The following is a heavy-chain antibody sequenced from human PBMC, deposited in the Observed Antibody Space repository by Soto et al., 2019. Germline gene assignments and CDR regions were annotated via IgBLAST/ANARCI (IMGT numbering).Heavy chain of an antibody. CDR2: IIPIFGTA. V-gene: IGHV1-69*01. D-gene: IGHD4-17*01. CDR1: GGTFSSYA. J-gene: IGHJ3*02. Sequence: QVQLVQSGAEVKKPGSSVKVSCKASGGTFSSYAISWVRQAPGQGLEWMGGIIPIFGTANYAEKFQGRVTITADESTSTASMELSSLRSEDKAVYYCARGDTENDAFDIWGQGTMVTVSS. CDR3: ARGDTENDAFDI.